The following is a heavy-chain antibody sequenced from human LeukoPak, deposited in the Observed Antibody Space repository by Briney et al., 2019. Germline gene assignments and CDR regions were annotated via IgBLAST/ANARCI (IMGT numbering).Heavy chain of an antibody. CDR2: VYFSGST. V-gene: IGHV4-59*01. J-gene: IGHJ4*02. Sequence: SETLSLTCTVSSGSINGYYWSWIRQPPEKGLEWIGYVYFSGSTKYNPSLESRVTISLDTSKNQFSLKLSSVTAADTAVYYCARSIAVAGTGIVYWGQGTLVTVSS. CDR1: SGSINGYY. CDR3: ARSIAVAGTGIVY. D-gene: IGHD6-19*01.